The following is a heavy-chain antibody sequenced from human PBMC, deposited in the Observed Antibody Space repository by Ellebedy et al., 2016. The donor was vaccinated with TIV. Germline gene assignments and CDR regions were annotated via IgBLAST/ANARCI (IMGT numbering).Heavy chain of an antibody. V-gene: IGHV1-46*01. CDR2: INPSGVRT. CDR3: ARERGVVGDIEDYLAY. J-gene: IGHJ4*02. Sequence: ASVKVSXKASGYTFTTYYIYWVRQAPGQGLEWMGIINPSGVRTSYAQKFQGRVTMTGDTSTSTVYMELSSLKSEDTAVYYCARERGVVGDIEDYLAYWGQGTLVTVSS. D-gene: IGHD1-26*01. CDR1: GYTFTTYY.